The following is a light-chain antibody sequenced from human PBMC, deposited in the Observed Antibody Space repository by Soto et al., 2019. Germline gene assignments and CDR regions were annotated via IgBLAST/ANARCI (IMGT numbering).Light chain of an antibody. CDR3: SSYTSSSSYV. CDR1: SSDVGGYNY. V-gene: IGLV2-14*01. Sequence: QSALTQPASVSGSPGQSITISCTGTSSDVGGYNYVSWYQQHPGKAPKLMIYEVSNRPSGVSNRFSGSKSGNTASLTIPGLQAEDEADYYCSSYTSSSSYVFGTGTKLTVL. CDR2: EVS. J-gene: IGLJ1*01.